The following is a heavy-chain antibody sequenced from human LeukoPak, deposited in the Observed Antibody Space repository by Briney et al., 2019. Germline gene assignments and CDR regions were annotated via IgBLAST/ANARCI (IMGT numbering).Heavy chain of an antibody. D-gene: IGHD6-19*01. J-gene: IGHJ6*03. V-gene: IGHV4-61*02. CDR2: IYTSGST. CDR1: GGSISSGSYY. CDR3: ARGLLFRSVAGEWYYYYMDV. Sequence: PSETLSLTCTVSGGSISSGSYYWSWIRQPAGKGLEWIGRIYTSGSTNYNPSLKSRVTISVDTSKNQFSLKLSSVTAADTAVYYCARGLLFRSVAGEWYYYYMDVWGKGTTVTVSS.